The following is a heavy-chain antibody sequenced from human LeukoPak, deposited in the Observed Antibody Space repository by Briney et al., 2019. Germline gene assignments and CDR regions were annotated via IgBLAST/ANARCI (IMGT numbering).Heavy chain of an antibody. Sequence: GGSLRLSCAASGFTASNYDMHWVRQAAGKGLEWVSVVTTAGDTYYSGSVKGRFTISRDNAKNSLYLQMNSLRAEDTAVYYCARDSGDALDYWGQGTLVTVSS. CDR3: ARDSGDALDY. D-gene: IGHD3-10*01. CDR2: VTTAGDT. J-gene: IGHJ4*02. CDR1: GFTASNYD. V-gene: IGHV3-13*04.